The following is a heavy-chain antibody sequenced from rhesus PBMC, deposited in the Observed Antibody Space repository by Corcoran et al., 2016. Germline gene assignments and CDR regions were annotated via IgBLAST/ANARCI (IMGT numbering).Heavy chain of an antibody. CDR1: GFSISTSGMG. J-gene: IGHJ4*01. CDR3: ARRRGWSDYSYFDY. CDR2: IYWDDDK. V-gene: IGHV2-174*01. D-gene: IGHD3-22*01. Sequence: QVTLKESGPALVKPTQTLTLTCTFSGFSISTSGMGVGWIRQPPGKALEWLALIYWDDDKYYCTSLKSRLTISKDTSKNQVVLTMTNMDPVDTATYYCARRRGWSDYSYFDYWGQGVLVTVSS.